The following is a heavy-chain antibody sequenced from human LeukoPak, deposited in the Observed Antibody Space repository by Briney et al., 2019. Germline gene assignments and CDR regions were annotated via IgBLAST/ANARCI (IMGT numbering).Heavy chain of an antibody. CDR3: ARRMGDGYVWPFDI. CDR2: IDYTRST. Sequence: SESLSLTCTVSGGSISSSRYYWGWIRQPPGQGLEWIGTIDYTRSTYYNPSLKSRVTVSVDTSKNQFSLKLSSVTAADTAVYYCARRMGDGYVWPFDIWGQGTMVTVSS. J-gene: IGHJ3*02. D-gene: IGHD3-16*01. CDR1: GGSISSSRYY. V-gene: IGHV4-39*01.